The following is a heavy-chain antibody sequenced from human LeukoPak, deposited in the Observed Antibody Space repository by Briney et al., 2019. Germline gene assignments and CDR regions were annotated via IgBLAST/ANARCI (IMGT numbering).Heavy chain of an antibody. V-gene: IGHV3-72*01. J-gene: IGHJ6*03. CDR1: GFTFSDHY. CDR3: ARIYGDYGRYYYMDV. D-gene: IGHD4-17*01. CDR2: IRNKANSYTT. Sequence: GGSLRLSCAASGFTFSDHYMDWVRQAPGKGLEWVGRIRNKANSYTTEYAASVKGRFTISRDDSKNSLYLQMNSLRTEDTAVYYCARIYGDYGRYYYMDVWGKGTTVTISS.